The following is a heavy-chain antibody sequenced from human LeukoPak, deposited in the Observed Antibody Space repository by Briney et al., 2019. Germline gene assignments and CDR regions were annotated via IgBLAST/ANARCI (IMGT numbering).Heavy chain of an antibody. CDR2: MNPNSGNT. J-gene: IGHJ5*02. Sequence: GASVKVSCKASGGTFSSYAISWVRQATGQGLEWMGWMNPNSGNTGYAQKFQGRVTMTRNISISTAYMELSSLRSEDTAVYYCAREARLLYYDFWSGYYDPNWFDPWGQGTLVTVSS. V-gene: IGHV1-8*02. CDR3: AREARLLYYDFWSGYYDPNWFDP. D-gene: IGHD3-3*01. CDR1: GGTFSSYA.